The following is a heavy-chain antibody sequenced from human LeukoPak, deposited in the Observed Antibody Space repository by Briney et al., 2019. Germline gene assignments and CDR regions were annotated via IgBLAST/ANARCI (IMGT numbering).Heavy chain of an antibody. D-gene: IGHD3-9*01. CDR1: GYTFTSYD. V-gene: IGHV1-8*01. J-gene: IGHJ4*02. CDR3: ARVDWLRELRISGMDD. CDR2: MNPNSGNT. Sequence: ASVKVSCKASGYTFTSYDINWVRQATGQGLECMGWMNPNSGNTGYAQKFQGRVTMTRNTSISTAYMELSSLRSEDTAVYYCARVDWLRELRISGMDDWGQGTLVTVSS.